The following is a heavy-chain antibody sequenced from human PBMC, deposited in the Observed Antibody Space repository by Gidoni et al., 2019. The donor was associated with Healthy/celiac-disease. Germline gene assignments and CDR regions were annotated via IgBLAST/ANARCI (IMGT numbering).Heavy chain of an antibody. CDR1: GGSFSGYY. CDR2: INHSGST. D-gene: IGHD3-10*01. V-gene: IGHV4-34*01. J-gene: IGHJ6*02. CDR3: ARRRLLLWFGAGYYYYGMDV. Sequence: QVQLQQWGAGLLKPSETLSLTCAVYGGSFSGYYWSWIRQPPGKGLEWIGEINHSGSTNYNPSLKSRVTISVDTSKNQFSLKLSSVTAADTAVYYCARRRLLLWFGAGYYYYGMDVWGQGTTVTVSS.